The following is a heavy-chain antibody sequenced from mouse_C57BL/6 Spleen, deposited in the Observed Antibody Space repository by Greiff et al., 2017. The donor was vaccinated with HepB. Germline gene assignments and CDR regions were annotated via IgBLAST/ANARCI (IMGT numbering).Heavy chain of an antibody. J-gene: IGHJ4*01. Sequence: VQLQQPGAELVRPGSSVKLSCKASGYTFTSYWMDWVKQRPGRGLEWIGNIYPSDSETHYNQKFKDKATLTVDKSSSTAYRPLSSLTSEDSAVYYCARGTTGALDYWGQGTSVTVSS. D-gene: IGHD1-1*01. CDR1: GYTFTSYW. CDR2: IYPSDSET. CDR3: ARGTTGALDY. V-gene: IGHV1-61*01.